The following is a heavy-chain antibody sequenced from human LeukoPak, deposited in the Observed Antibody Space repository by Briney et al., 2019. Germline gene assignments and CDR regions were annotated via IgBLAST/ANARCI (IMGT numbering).Heavy chain of an antibody. J-gene: IGHJ4*02. V-gene: IGHV3-74*01. CDR1: GFTFSSYW. CDR3: ARDLRYDYVWGSYRWNEGFDY. Sequence: GGSLRLSCAASGFTFSSYWMHWVRQAPGKGLVWVSRINSDGSSTSYADSVKGRFTISGDNAKNTLYLQMNSLRAEVTAVYYCARDLRYDYVWGSYRWNEGFDYWGQGTLVTVSS. CDR2: INSDGSST. D-gene: IGHD3-16*02.